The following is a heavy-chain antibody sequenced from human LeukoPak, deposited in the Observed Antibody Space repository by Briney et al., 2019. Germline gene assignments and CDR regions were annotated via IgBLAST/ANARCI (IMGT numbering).Heavy chain of an antibody. CDR3: ARDKFTTVVVGANYYYYYGMDV. CDR1: GYTFTSYG. D-gene: IGHD1-26*01. Sequence: ASVKVSCKASGYTFTSYGITWVGQAPGQGLEWMGWISAYNGNTNYAQKLQGRVTMTTDTSTSTAYMELRSLRSDDTAVYYCARDKFTTVVVGANYYYYYGMDVWGQGTTVTVSS. V-gene: IGHV1-18*01. J-gene: IGHJ6*02. CDR2: ISAYNGNT.